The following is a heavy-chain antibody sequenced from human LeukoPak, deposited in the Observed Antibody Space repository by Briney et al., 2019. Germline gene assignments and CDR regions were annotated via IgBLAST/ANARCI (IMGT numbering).Heavy chain of an antibody. D-gene: IGHD3-10*01. V-gene: IGHV3-23*01. J-gene: IGHJ4*02. CDR3: AKDRPYYYGSGSIFDY. Sequence: PGGSLRLSCAASGFTFSSYGMSWVRQAPGKGLEWVSAISGSGGSTYYADSVKGRFTISRDNSKNTLYLQMNSLRAEDTAVYYCAKDRPYYYGSGSIFDYWGQGTPVTVSS. CDR2: ISGSGGST. CDR1: GFTFSSYG.